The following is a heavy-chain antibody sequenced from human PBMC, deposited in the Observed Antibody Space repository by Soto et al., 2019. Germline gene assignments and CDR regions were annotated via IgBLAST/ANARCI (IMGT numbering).Heavy chain of an antibody. J-gene: IGHJ4*02. Sequence: GGSLRLSCAASGFTFSDFSMGWIRQAPGKGLEWVSYISSTGSAIYYADSVKGRFTISRDNVENSLYLQMNSLKAEDTAVYYCTRVGYGPANWGQGTLVTVSS. CDR2: ISSTGSAI. CDR3: TRVGYGPAN. D-gene: IGHD3-16*01. V-gene: IGHV3-11*01. CDR1: GFTFSDFS.